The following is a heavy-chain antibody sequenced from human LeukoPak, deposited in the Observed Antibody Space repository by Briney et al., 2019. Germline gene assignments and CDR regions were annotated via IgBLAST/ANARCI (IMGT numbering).Heavy chain of an antibody. J-gene: IGHJ6*02. CDR1: GFTFSTYG. CDR2: ISFDGSGK. V-gene: IGHV3-30*18. D-gene: IGHD4-17*01. CDR3: AKVRTDYGECRQLHFYYYGMDV. Sequence: GGSLRLSCAASGFTFSTYGMHWARQAPGKGLEWVAVISFDGSGKYYADSVRGRITMSRDNSKNTVYLEMNSLRTEDTAVYHCAKVRTDYGECRQLHFYYYGMDVWGQGTTVTVSS.